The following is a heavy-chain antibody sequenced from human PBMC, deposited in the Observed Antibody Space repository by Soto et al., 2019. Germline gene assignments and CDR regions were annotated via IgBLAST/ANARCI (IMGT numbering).Heavy chain of an antibody. J-gene: IGHJ3*02. D-gene: IGHD3-16*02. Sequence: SETLSLTCTVSGGSISSYYWSWIRQPPGKGLEWIGYIYYSGSTNYNPSLKSRVTISVDTSKNQFSLKLSSVTAADTAVYYCARGGVITFGGVIGDDAFDIWGQGTMVTVS. CDR2: IYYSGST. V-gene: IGHV4-59*01. CDR3: ARGGVITFGGVIGDDAFDI. CDR1: GGSISSYY.